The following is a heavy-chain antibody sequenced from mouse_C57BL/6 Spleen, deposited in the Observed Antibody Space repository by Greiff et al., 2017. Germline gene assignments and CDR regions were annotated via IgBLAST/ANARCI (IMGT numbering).Heavy chain of an antibody. V-gene: IGHV1-80*01. D-gene: IGHD1-1*01. CDR3: ARGDYGLDY. CDR2: IYPGDGDT. J-gene: IGHJ2*01. Sequence: VQLQQSGAELVKPGASVKISCKASGYAFSSSWMNWVKQRPGKGLEWIGQIYPGDGDTTYNGKFKGKATLTADKSSSTAYMQLSSLTSEDSAVYFCARGDYGLDYWGQGTTLTVSS. CDR1: GYAFSSSW.